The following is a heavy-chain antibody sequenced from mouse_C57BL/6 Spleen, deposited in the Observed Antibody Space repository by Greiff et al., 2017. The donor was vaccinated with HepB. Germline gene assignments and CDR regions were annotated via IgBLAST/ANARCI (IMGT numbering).Heavy chain of an antibody. D-gene: IGHD2-10*01. Sequence: EVQLQQSGPELVKPGASVKIPCKASGYTFTDYNMDWVKQSHGKSLEWIGDINPNNGGTIYNQKFKGKATLTVDKSSSTAYMELRSLTSEDTAVYYCARSSYYGNYWYFDVWGTGTTVTVSS. CDR3: ARSSYYGNYWYFDV. V-gene: IGHV1-18*01. CDR2: INPNNGGT. CDR1: GYTFTDYN. J-gene: IGHJ1*03.